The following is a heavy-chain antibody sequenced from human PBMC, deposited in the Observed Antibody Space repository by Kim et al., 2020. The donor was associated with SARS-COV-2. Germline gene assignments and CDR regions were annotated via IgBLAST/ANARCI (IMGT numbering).Heavy chain of an antibody. CDR2: ISGSGGST. D-gene: IGHD3-22*01. V-gene: IGHV3-23*01. CDR1: GFTFSSYA. Sequence: GGSLRLSCAASGFTFSSYAMSWVRQAPGKGLEWVSAISGSGGSTYYADSVKGRFTISRDNSKNTLYLQMNSLRVEDTAVYYCAKDQMGAGLGDYYDSSAWGQGTLVTVSS. J-gene: IGHJ4*02. CDR3: AKDQMGAGLGDYYDSSA.